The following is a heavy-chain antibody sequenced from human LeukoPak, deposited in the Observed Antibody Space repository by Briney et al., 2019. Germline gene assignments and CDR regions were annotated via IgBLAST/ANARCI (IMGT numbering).Heavy chain of an antibody. Sequence: PGGSLRLSCAASGFTFSSYVMSWVRQAPGKGLEWVSAISGSGGSTYYADSVKGRFTISRDNSMNTLYLQMNSLRAEDTAVYYCAKRANYGDYYSWYYFDYWGQGTLVTVSS. CDR2: ISGSGGST. V-gene: IGHV3-23*01. CDR1: GFTFSSYV. J-gene: IGHJ4*02. D-gene: IGHD4-17*01. CDR3: AKRANYGDYYSWYYFDY.